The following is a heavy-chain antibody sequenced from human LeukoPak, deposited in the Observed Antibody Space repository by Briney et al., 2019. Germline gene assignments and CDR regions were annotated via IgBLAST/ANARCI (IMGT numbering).Heavy chain of an antibody. CDR1: GGSISSYY. V-gene: IGHV4-59*01. D-gene: IGHD3-10*01. Sequence: SETLSLTCTVSGGSISSYYWSWIRQPPGKGLEWIGYIYYSGSTNYNPSLKSRVTISVDTSKNQFSLKLSSVTAADTAVYYCARDLGRHGEWFDTWGQGTLVTVSS. CDR3: ARDLGRHGEWFDT. CDR2: IYYSGST. J-gene: IGHJ5*02.